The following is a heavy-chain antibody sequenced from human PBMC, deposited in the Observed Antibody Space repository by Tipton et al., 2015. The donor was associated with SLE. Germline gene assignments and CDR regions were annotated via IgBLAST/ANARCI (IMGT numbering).Heavy chain of an antibody. V-gene: IGHV1-2*02. CDR2: INLYTGTA. Sequence: QSGPEVKKPGASLTVSCKLSGHTFTGDHVHWVRQAPGQGLEWMAWINLYTGTANYAQKFQGRVTMTRDTSITAAFMELSRLTSDDTAVYYCATISRRSSSNFTWGQGTLVTVSS. CDR1: GHTFTGDH. D-gene: IGHD6-6*01. CDR3: ATISRRSSSNFT. J-gene: IGHJ5*02.